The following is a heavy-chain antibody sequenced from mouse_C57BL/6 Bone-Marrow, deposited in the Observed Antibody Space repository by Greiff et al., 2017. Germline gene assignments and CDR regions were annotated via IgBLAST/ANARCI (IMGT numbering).Heavy chain of an antibody. CDR2: IWRGGST. D-gene: IGHD4-1*01. J-gene: IGHJ2*01. V-gene: IGHV2-2*02. CDR3: ARTRTGSIDY. CDR1: GFSFTSYG. Sequence: QVQLQQSGPGLVQPSPTLSITCTVSGFSFTSYGVHWVRQSPGKGLEWLGVIWRGGSTAYNAAFISRLSISKNNSKSQVFFKMNSLQAKDTAIYYWARTRTGSIDYWGQGTTLTVSS.